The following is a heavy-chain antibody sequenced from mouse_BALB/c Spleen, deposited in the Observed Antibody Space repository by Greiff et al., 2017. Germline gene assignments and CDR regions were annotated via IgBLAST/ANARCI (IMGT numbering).Heavy chain of an antibody. CDR1: GYTFTSYW. D-gene: IGHD3-1*01. CDR2: INPSTGYT. V-gene: IGHV1-7*01. CDR3: ARGSSGYPIAY. J-gene: IGHJ3*01. Sequence: QVQLQQSGAELAKPGASVKMSCKASGYTFTSYWMHWVKQRPGQGLEWIGYINPSTGYTEYNQKFKDKATLTADKSSSTAYMQLSSLTSEDSAVYYCARGSSGYPIAYWGQGTLVTVSA.